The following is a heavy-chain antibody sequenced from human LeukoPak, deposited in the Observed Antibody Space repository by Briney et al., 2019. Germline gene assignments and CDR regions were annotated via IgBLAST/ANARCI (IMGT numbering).Heavy chain of an antibody. CDR2: INPNGGST. CDR3: ARVVGRLLLSSFDY. CDR1: GYTFSSYG. V-gene: IGHV1-46*01. Sequence: ASVKVSCKASGYTFSSYGISWVRQAPGQGLEWMGLINPNGGSTTYAQKFHGRVTMTRDTSTSTVYMELSSLRSDDTAVYYCARVVGRLLLSSFDYWGQGTLVTVSS. J-gene: IGHJ4*02. D-gene: IGHD2/OR15-2a*01.